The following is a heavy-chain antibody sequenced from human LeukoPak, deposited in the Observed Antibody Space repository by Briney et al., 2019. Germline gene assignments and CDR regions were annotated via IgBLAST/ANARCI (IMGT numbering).Heavy chain of an antibody. V-gene: IGHV5-51*01. J-gene: IGHJ4*02. CDR3: ARHVAGAAYFDY. D-gene: IGHD6-19*01. CDR1: GYSFSTYYW. CDR2: IYPGDSDT. Sequence: GESLKISCKGSGYSFSTYYWIGWVRQMLGKGLEWMGIIYPGDSDTRYSPSFQGQVTISADKSISTAYLQWSSPKASDTAMYYCARHVAGAAYFDYWGQGTLVTVSS.